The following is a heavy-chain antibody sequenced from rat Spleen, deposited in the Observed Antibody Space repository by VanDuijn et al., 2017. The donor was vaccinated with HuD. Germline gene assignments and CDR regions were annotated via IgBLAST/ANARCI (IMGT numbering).Heavy chain of an antibody. D-gene: IGHD1-1*01. CDR1: GFVFSDFY. J-gene: IGHJ2*01. CDR3: TRVGISITTVVTRYFDY. Sequence: EVQLVESDGGLVQPGRSLKLSCAVSGFVFSDFYMAWVRQAPTKGLEWVASITNTGGSTYYPDSVKGRFTISRDNAKSTLYLQMNSLRSEDTATYYCTRVGISITTVVTRYFDYWGQGVMVTVSS. CDR2: ITNTGGST. V-gene: IGHV5-20*01.